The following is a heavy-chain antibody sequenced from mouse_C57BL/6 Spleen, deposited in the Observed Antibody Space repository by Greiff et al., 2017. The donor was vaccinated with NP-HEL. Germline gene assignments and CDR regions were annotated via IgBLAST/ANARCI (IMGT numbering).Heavy chain of an antibody. Sequence: QVQLQQSGAELVRPGSSVKLSCKASGYTFTSYWMHWVKQRPIQGLEWIGNIDPSDSETHYNQKFKDKATLTVDKSSSTAYMQLSSLTSEDSAVYYCARSHYYGSSHYAMDYWGQGTSVTVSS. CDR3: ARSHYYGSSHYAMDY. J-gene: IGHJ4*01. V-gene: IGHV1-52*01. CDR1: GYTFTSYW. D-gene: IGHD1-1*01. CDR2: IDPSDSET.